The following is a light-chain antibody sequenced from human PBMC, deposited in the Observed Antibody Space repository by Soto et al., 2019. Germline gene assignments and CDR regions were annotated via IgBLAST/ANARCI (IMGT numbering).Light chain of an antibody. CDR2: WAS. J-gene: IGKJ3*01. CDR3: QQSYSTPLT. CDR1: QSVLYSSNNKNY. Sequence: DIVMTQSPDSLAVSLGESATINCKSSQSVLYSSNNKNYLAWYQQKPGQPPKLLIYWASTRESGVPDRFSGSGSETDFTLTIGSLQAEDVAVYYCQQSYSTPLTFGPGTKVDIK. V-gene: IGKV4-1*01.